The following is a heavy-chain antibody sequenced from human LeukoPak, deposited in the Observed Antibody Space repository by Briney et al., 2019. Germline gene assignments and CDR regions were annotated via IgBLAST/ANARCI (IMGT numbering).Heavy chain of an antibody. CDR2: IWYGGINK. V-gene: IGHV3-33*08. CDR3: TRDIRSTYFDY. J-gene: IGHJ4*02. CDR1: GFTFSSYG. D-gene: IGHD2-21*01. Sequence: PGGSLRLSCAASGFTFSSYGMHWVRQAPGKGLEWVAVIWYGGINKYYADSVKGRFTISRDNSKNTLYLQMNSLRAEDTAVYYCTRDIRSTYFDYWGQGTLVTVSS.